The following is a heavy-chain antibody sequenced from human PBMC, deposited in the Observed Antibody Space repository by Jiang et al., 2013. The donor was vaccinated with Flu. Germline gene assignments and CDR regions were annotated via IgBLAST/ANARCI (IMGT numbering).Heavy chain of an antibody. V-gene: IGHV4-39*01. J-gene: IGHJ4*02. CDR1: GDSIGNSSSYY. CDR3: ARRRGALGLFDF. Sequence: ALLKPSETLSLTCTVSGDSIGNSSSYYWGWIRQPPGKGLEWIANVYYSGSTYYNPSLKSRVTISVDTSMNQFYLKVTSVTATDTAVYHCARRRGALGLFDFWSQGTLVTVSS. CDR2: VYYSGST. D-gene: IGHD3-10*01.